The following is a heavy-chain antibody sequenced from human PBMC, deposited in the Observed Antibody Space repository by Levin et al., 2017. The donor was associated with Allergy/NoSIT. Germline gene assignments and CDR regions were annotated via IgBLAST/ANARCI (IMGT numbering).Heavy chain of an antibody. J-gene: IGHJ3*02. V-gene: IGHV3-7*04. CDR1: GFAFRKYW. CDR2: INQDGSRR. D-gene: IGHD1-1*01. CDR3: ARDLSPDTTTGKDAFDI. Sequence: PAGGSLRLSCAASGFAFRKYWMTWVRQATGKGLEWVANINQDGSRRNYADSVKGRFTISRDNAKNSVFLQMNSLRVEDTGVYYCARDLSPDTTTGKDAFDIWGQGRMVTASS.